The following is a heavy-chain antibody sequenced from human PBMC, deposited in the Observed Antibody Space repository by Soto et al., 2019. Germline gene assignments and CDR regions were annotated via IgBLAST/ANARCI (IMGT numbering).Heavy chain of an antibody. CDR2: IYYSGST. CDR1: GGSISSSSYY. D-gene: IGHD2-15*01. V-gene: IGHV4-39*02. Sequence: QLQLQESGPGLVKPSETLSLTCTVSGGSISSSSYYWGWIRQPPGKGLEWIWSIYYSGSTYYTPSIKRRVSVSVDKYKNHFSLKLNCVPAADTAVYYCASLEGYCSGGSCSPSDDFDIWGQGTMVTVSS. J-gene: IGHJ3*02. CDR3: ASLEGYCSGGSCSPSDDFDI.